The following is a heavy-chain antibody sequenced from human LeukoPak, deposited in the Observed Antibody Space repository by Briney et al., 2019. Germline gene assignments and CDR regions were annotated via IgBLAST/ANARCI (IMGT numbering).Heavy chain of an antibody. Sequence: ASVKVSCKASGYTFTGYYMHWVRQAPGQGLEWMGWINPNSGGTNSAQKFQGRVTTTRDTSISTAYMELSRLRSDDTAVYYCARDWRTYDFWSGYYPDYWGQGTLVTVSS. CDR2: INPNSGGT. D-gene: IGHD3-3*01. CDR1: GYTFTGYY. V-gene: IGHV1-2*02. J-gene: IGHJ4*02. CDR3: ARDWRTYDFWSGYYPDY.